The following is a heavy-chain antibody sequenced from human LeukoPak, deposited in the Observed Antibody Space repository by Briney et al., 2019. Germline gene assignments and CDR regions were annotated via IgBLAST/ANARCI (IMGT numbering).Heavy chain of an antibody. D-gene: IGHD2/OR15-2a*01. CDR1: GFTFSRYG. Sequence: GGSLRLSCAASGFTFSRYGMHWVRQAPGKGLEWVAVISYDGSNKYYADSVKGRFTISRDNSKNTLYLQMNSLRAEDTAVYYCAKNPSPFGTENNPDYWGQGTLVTVSS. J-gene: IGHJ4*02. V-gene: IGHV3-30*18. CDR2: ISYDGSNK. CDR3: AKNPSPFGTENNPDY.